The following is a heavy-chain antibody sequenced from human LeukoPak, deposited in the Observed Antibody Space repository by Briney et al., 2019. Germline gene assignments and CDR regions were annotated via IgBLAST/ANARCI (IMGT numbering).Heavy chain of an antibody. Sequence: SETLSLTCSVSGGSISSYYWSWIRQPPGKGLEWIGYIYDSGSTNYKSPLKSRVTMSGDTSKNQFSLKLSSVTAADTAVYYCARYGSATIARFDYWGQGTLVTVSS. D-gene: IGHD5-24*01. CDR1: GGSISSYY. CDR2: IYDSGST. CDR3: ARYGSATIARFDY. J-gene: IGHJ4*02. V-gene: IGHV4-59*08.